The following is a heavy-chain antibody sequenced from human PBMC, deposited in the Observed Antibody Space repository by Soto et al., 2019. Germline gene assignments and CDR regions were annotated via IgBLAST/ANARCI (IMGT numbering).Heavy chain of an antibody. CDR3: ARDRKEADRPSSLWQQKYYYYMDV. V-gene: IGHV1-69*08. Sequence: QVQLVQSGAEVKKPGSSVKVSCKASGGTFSSYSISWVRQAPGQGLEWMGRIIHILGTADYAQRFQGRVRITADKSTSTAYMELTSLRSDDTDVYYCARDRKEADRPSSLWQQKYYYYMDVWGPGTTVTVSS. J-gene: IGHJ6*03. D-gene: IGHD6-6*01. CDR2: IIHILGTA. CDR1: GGTFSSYS.